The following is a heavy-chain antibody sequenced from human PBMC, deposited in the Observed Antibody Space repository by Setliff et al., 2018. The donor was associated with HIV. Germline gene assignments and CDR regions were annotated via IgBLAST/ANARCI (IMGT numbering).Heavy chain of an antibody. J-gene: IGHJ4*02. V-gene: IGHV1-46*01. Sequence: GASVKVSCKASGYTFTSYYMHWVRQAPGQGLEWMGIINPSGGSTSYAQKFQGRVTMTRDTSTSTVYMELSSLRSEDTAVYYCARESACSSTSCPKVLDYWGQGTLVTVSS. CDR2: INPSGGST. CDR1: GYTFTSYY. D-gene: IGHD2-2*01. CDR3: ARESACSSTSCPKVLDY.